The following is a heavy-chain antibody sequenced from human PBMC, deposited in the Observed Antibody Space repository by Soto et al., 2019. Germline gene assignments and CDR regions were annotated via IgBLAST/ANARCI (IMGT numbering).Heavy chain of an antibody. Sequence: PSETLSLTCTVSGGSISSGNYYWGWIRQPPGKGLEWIGSIYHSGSTNYNPSLDSLKSRVTISVDKSKNQFSLEVRSVTAADTAVYYCARDSPPSSGATDYWGQGILVTVSS. J-gene: IGHJ4*02. CDR1: GGSISSGNYY. CDR2: IYHSGST. D-gene: IGHD3-22*01. CDR3: ARDSPPSSGATDY. V-gene: IGHV4-39*07.